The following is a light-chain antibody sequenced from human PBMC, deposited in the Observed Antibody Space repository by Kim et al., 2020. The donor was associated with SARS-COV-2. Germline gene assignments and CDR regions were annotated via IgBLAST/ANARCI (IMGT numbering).Light chain of an antibody. CDR2: YAS. CDR1: QSIYIW. V-gene: IGKV1-5*01. J-gene: IGKJ4*02. Sequence: TLSASGGNSVTITCRASQSIYIWLAWYQQRPGKGPKLLISYASSLENGVPSSFSGSGSEIDFTLAIRSLQPDDFAYYYCQKNNGLFGGGTKVDIK. CDR3: QKNNGL.